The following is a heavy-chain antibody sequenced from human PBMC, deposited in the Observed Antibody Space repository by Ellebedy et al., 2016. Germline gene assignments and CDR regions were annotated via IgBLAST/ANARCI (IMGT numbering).Heavy chain of an antibody. Sequence: GESLKISCKGSEFTFSTYWIAWVRQMPGKGLEWMGIIYPGDSDTRYSPSFQGQVTISADTSIGTAYLQWSSLKASDTAMYFCARRADYYYMDVWGNGTTVTVSS. V-gene: IGHV5-51*01. CDR1: EFTFSTYW. J-gene: IGHJ6*03. CDR3: ARRADYYYMDV. CDR2: IYPGDSDT.